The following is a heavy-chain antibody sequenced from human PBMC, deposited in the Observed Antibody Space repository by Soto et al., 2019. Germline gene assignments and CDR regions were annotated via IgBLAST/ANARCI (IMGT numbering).Heavy chain of an antibody. CDR3: ARGGRSSDYEYDY. J-gene: IGHJ4*02. D-gene: IGHD1-26*01. V-gene: IGHV4-34*01. CDR2: INHSGST. CDR1: GGSFSGYY. Sequence: PSETLSLTCAVYGGSFSGYYWSWIRQPPGKGLEWIGEINHSGSTNYNPSLKSRVTISVDTSKKQFSLKLSSVTAADTAVYYCARGGRSSDYEYDYWGQGTLVTVSS.